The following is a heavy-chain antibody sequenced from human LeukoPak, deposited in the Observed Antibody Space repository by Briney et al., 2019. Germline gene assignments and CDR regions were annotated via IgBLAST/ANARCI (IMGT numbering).Heavy chain of an antibody. CDR1: GYTFTSYG. D-gene: IGHD6-13*01. CDR3: ARRSAIAASGTRYHYYYMDV. V-gene: IGHV1-18*01. CDR2: ISAYNGNT. Sequence: ASVKVSCKASGYTFTSYGISWVRQAPGQGLEWMGWISAYNGNTNYAQKLQGRVTMTTDTSTSTAYMELRSLRSDDTAVYYCARRSAIAASGTRYHYYYMDVWGKGTTVTVSS. J-gene: IGHJ6*03.